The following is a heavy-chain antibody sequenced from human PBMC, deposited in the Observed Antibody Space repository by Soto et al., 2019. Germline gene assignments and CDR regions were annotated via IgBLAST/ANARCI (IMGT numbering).Heavy chain of an antibody. V-gene: IGHV3-21*06. Sequence: PWGSLRLSCAASGFTFTRYSMNWVRQAPGKGLEWVSSISSTTNYIYYGDSMKGRFTISRDNAKNSLYLEMNSLRAEDTAVYYCARESEDLTSNFDYWSQGTLVTVSS. CDR1: GFTFTRYS. CDR3: ARESEDLTSNFDY. J-gene: IGHJ4*02. CDR2: ISSTTNYI.